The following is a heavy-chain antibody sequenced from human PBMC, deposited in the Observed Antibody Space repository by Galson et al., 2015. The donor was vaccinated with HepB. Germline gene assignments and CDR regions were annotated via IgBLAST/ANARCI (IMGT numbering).Heavy chain of an antibody. V-gene: IGHV3-7*03. J-gene: IGHJ4*02. D-gene: IGHD1-1*01. CDR1: GFTFSSYW. Sequence: SLRLSCAASGFTFSSYWMSWVRQAPGRGLEWVANINQDGSDKYYVDSVKGRFTIPRDNAKNSLYLQMNSLRAEDTAVYYCASNWVLDYWGQGTLVTVSS. CDR3: ASNWVLDY. CDR2: INQDGSDK.